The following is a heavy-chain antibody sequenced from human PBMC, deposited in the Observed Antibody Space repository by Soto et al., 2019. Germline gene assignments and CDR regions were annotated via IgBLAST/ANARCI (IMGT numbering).Heavy chain of an antibody. D-gene: IGHD2-2*01. V-gene: IGHV3-23*01. J-gene: IGHJ4*02. CDR1: GFTFSSYA. CDR3: VHAYHFDS. CDR2: INDRGRST. Sequence: GGSLRLCCAASGFTFSSYAMNWVRQPPGKGLEWVSGINDRGRSTYYADSVKGRFTISRDNSKNTLSLQMNSLRAEDTAIYYCVHAYHFDSWGQGTLVTVSS.